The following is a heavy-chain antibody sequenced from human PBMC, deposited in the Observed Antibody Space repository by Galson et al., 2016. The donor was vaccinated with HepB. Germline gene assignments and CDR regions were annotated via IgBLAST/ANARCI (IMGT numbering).Heavy chain of an antibody. CDR3: SRLSATYYVDN. J-gene: IGHJ4*02. CDR2: IHHSGSS. CDR1: GDSVISNNW. Sequence: SETLSLTCAVSGDSVISNNWWSWVRQPPGKGLEWIGEIHHSGSSNYNPSLKSRVTMSVAKSKNQFSLRLTSVTVADAAVYYCSRLSATYYVDNWAQGTLVTVSS. V-gene: IGHV4-4*02.